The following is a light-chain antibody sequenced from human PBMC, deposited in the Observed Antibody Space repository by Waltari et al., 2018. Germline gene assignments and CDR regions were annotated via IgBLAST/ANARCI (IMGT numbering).Light chain of an antibody. CDR2: WAS. J-gene: IGKJ3*01. CDR3: HQYYSVPFT. Sequence: EIVMTQSPDSLAVSLGERATINCKSSQSVLYSSDNKNYLAWYQQTPGQPTKLLIYWASTRESGVPDRFSGSGSGTDFTLTISSLQAEDVAVYYCHQYYSVPFTFGPGTKVDIK. CDR1: QSVLYSSDNKNY. V-gene: IGKV4-1*01.